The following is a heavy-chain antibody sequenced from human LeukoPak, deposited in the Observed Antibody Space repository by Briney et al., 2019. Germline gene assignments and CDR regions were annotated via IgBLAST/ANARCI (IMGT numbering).Heavy chain of an antibody. V-gene: IGHV1-2*02. CDR3: AREWASYVAHY. J-gene: IGHJ4*02. CDR1: RYTFTGYY. CDR2: VNPKTGGT. D-gene: IGHD1-26*01. Sequence: GASVKVSCKASRYTFTGYYMHWVRQAPGQGLEWMGWVNPKTGGTLYAQKFQGRVTMTRDTSISTAYMDLNSLRSDDTAVYYCAREWASYVAHYWGQGSLVTVSS.